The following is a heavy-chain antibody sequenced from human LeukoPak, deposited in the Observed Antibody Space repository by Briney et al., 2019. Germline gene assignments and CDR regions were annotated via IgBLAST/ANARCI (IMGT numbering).Heavy chain of an antibody. CDR3: ARVGEYDYVWGSYRSLDY. Sequence: GASVKVSCKASGYAFTRHYMHWVRQAPGQGLEWMGLINPSGSSTIYAQKFQGRVTMTTDTSTSTAYMELRSLRSDDTAVYYCARVGEYDYVWGSYRSLDYWGQGTLVTVSS. D-gene: IGHD3-16*02. CDR2: INPSGSST. V-gene: IGHV1-46*01. J-gene: IGHJ4*02. CDR1: GYAFTRHY.